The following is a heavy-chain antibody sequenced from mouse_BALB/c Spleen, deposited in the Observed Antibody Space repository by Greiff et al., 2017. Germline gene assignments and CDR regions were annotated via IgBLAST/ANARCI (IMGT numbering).Heavy chain of an antibody. D-gene: IGHD1-1*01. J-gene: IGHJ2*01. Sequence: EVQLVESGGGLVKPGGSLKLSCAASGFTFSSYAMSWVRQTPEKRLEWVASISSGGSTYYPDSVKGRFTISRDNARNILYLQMSSLRSEDTAMYYCARRDYYGSFFDYWGQGTTLTVSS. CDR2: ISSGGST. CDR3: ARRDYYGSFFDY. V-gene: IGHV5-6-5*01. CDR1: GFTFSSYA.